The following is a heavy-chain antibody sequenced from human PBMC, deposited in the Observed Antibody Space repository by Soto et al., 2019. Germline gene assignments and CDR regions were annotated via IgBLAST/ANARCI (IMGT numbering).Heavy chain of an antibody. CDR3: AKNWDTTSSSSSH. J-gene: IGHJ4*02. CDR1: GFTFSTYA. Sequence: VQLLESGGGLVQPGGSLRLSCAASGFTFSTYAMSWVRQAPGKGLEWVSAISGTGGSTYYADSVKGRFTISRDNSKNTLYLKMNSLRAEDTAVYYCAKNWDTTSSSSSHWGQGTLVTVSS. CDR2: ISGTGGST. V-gene: IGHV3-23*01. D-gene: IGHD6-6*01.